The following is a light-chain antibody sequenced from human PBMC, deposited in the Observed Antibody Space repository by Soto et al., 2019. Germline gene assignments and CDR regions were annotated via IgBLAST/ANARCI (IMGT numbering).Light chain of an antibody. CDR3: QQRTDRPPWT. V-gene: IGKV3-11*01. J-gene: IGKJ1*01. Sequence: EIVLTQSPATLSLSPGERATLSCRASQSIGLAIAWYQHKPGQAPRLLIFDASQRATGIPARFRCSGSGTDFTPSISSLEPEDFAVYYCQQRTDRPPWTFGQGTKVESK. CDR2: DAS. CDR1: QSIGLA.